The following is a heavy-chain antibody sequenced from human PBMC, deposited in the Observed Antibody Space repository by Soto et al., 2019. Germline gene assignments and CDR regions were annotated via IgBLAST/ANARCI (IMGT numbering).Heavy chain of an antibody. CDR1: GFTFSSYA. CDR2: ISGSGGST. J-gene: IGHJ6*02. V-gene: IGHV3-23*01. D-gene: IGHD3-16*01. Sequence: GSLRLSCAASGFTFSSYAMSWVRQAPGKGLEWVSAISGSGGSTYYADSVKGRFTISRDNSKNTLYLQMNSLRAEDTAVYYCAKCVITFGGVAGAYGMDVWGQGTTVTVSS. CDR3: AKCVITFGGVAGAYGMDV.